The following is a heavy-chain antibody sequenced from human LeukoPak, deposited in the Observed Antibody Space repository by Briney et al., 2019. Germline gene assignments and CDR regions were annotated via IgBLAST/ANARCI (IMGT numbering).Heavy chain of an antibody. CDR3: ARLRGPTYYYGSGSYYNARISYYYHGMDV. CDR1: GGSFSGYY. D-gene: IGHD3-10*01. Sequence: PSETLSLTCAVYGGSFSGYYWSWIRQPPGKGLEWIGEINHSGSTNYNPSLKGRVTISVDTSKNQFSLKLSSVTAADTAVYYCARLRGPTYYYGSGSYYNARISYYYHGMDVWGQGTTVTVSS. J-gene: IGHJ6*02. V-gene: IGHV4-34*01. CDR2: INHSGST.